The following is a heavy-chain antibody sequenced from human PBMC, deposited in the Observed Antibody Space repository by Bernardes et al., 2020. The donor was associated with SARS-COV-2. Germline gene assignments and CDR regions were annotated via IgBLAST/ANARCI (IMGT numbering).Heavy chain of an antibody. CDR3: ARQVKPANWFDP. J-gene: IGHJ5*02. D-gene: IGHD2-15*01. CDR1: GGSISSGAYY. Sequence: LSLTCTVSGGSISSGAYYWSWIRQHPGKGLEWIGHIYYSGTTYYNSSLKSRVTISVDTSKNQFSLRLSSVTAADTAVYYCARQVKPANWFDPWGQGTLVTVSS. CDR2: IYYSGTT. V-gene: IGHV4-31*03.